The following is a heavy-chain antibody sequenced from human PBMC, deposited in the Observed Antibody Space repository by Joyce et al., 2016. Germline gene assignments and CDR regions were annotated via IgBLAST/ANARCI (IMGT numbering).Heavy chain of an antibody. CDR1: GYAFTSYD. D-gene: IGHD5/OR15-5a*01. V-gene: IGHV1-18*04. CDR2: ISAYNGHT. J-gene: IGHJ3*02. Sequence: QVQLVQSGAEVKKPGASVKVSCKTSGYAFTSYDISWVRQAPGQGLEWMGWISAYNGHTNYAQRFQGRFIMTTDTSTSTAYMELRSLRSDDTAVYYCARDSVVSTDDAFDIWGQGTMVTVSS. CDR3: ARDSVVSTDDAFDI.